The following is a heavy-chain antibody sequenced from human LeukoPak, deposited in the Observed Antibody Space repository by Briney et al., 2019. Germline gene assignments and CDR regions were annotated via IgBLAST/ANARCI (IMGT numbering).Heavy chain of an antibody. D-gene: IGHD1-20*01. CDR3: AREVVGGYNWKIRDRYMDV. CDR1: GGSFSGYY. J-gene: IGHJ6*03. Sequence: PSETLSLTCAVYGGSFSGYYWSWIRQPPGKGLEWIGEINHSGSTNYNPSLKSRVTISVDTSKKQFSLKLSSVTAADTAVYYCAREVVGGYNWKIRDRYMDVWGKGTTVTVSS. CDR2: INHSGST. V-gene: IGHV4-34*01.